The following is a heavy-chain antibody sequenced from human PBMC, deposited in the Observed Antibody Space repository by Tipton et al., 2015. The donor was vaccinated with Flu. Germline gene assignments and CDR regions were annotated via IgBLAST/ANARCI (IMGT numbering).Heavy chain of an antibody. V-gene: IGHV4-39*07. CDR3: AGDTIFGVAH. Sequence: TLSLTCTVSGGSIRSNNYNWGWLRQPPGKGLEWIGSVNYSGSTYYNPSLKSRVTISVDTSKNQFSLKLSSVTAADTAVYYCAGDTIFGVAHWGQGTLVTVSS. D-gene: IGHD3-3*01. CDR2: VNYSGST. CDR1: GGSIRSNNYN. J-gene: IGHJ4*02.